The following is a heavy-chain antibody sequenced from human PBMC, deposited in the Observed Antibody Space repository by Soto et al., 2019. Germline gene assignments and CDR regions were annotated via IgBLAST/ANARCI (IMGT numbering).Heavy chain of an antibody. Sequence: ASVKFSWRASGYPFAGCYMHWVRQAPRQGPEWMGWINPKIGGTTYPQKFQGRVTMTRDTSISTAYMELSRLRSDDTAVYYCARDSSSGGYPGWYFDYWGQGPLVTVSA. CDR3: ARDSSSGGYPGWYFDY. J-gene: IGHJ4*02. CDR2: INPKIGGT. V-gene: IGHV1-2*02. CDR1: GYPFAGCY. D-gene: IGHD6-19*01.